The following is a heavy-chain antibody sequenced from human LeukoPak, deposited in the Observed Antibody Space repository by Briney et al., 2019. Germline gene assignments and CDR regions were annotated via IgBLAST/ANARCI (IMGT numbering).Heavy chain of an antibody. D-gene: IGHD3-3*01. Sequence: PSETPSLTCTVSGDSISSYYWSWIRQPPGKGLEWIGYFYYSEITNHNPSLKSRVTISLDTSKNQFSLKLSSVTAADTAVYYCARGVFWSGYRQMYYFDYWGQGALVTVSS. CDR1: GDSISSYY. V-gene: IGHV4-59*01. CDR2: FYYSEIT. CDR3: ARGVFWSGYRQMYYFDY. J-gene: IGHJ4*02.